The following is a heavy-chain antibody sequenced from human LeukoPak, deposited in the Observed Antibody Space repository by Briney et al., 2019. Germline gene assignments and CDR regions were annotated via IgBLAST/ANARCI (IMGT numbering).Heavy chain of an antibody. D-gene: IGHD6-19*01. J-gene: IGHJ4*02. Sequence: ASVKVSCKASGYTFTRYAMHWLRPPPGQRLEWMGFINSGNGNTKYSQKFQGRVTITRDTSASRAYMDVSSLGSEDTAVYYCARGGSGAATEYFGFDYWGQGTLVAVSS. CDR1: GYTFTRYA. CDR3: ARGGSGAATEYFGFDY. CDR2: INSGNGNT. V-gene: IGHV1-3*01.